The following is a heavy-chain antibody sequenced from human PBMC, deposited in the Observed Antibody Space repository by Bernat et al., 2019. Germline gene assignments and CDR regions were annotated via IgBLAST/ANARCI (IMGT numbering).Heavy chain of an antibody. J-gene: IGHJ6*02. Sequence: QVQLQQWGAGLLKPSETLSLTCAVYGGSFSGHYWSWIRQSPGKGLEWLGEINHSGSTNYNSSLKSRVTISVDTSKNQFSLRLTSLTAADTAVYYCARDTGYSSSWYSLPYYYYYGMDVWGQGTTVTVSS. D-gene: IGHD6-13*01. CDR2: INHSGST. CDR1: GGSFSGHY. V-gene: IGHV4-34*01. CDR3: ARDTGYSSSWYSLPYYYYYGMDV.